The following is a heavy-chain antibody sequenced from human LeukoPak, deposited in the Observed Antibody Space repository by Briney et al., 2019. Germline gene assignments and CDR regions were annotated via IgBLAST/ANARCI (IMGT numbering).Heavy chain of an antibody. CDR3: AFSAAIRYYYGMDV. CDR1: GDSVSSNSAA. D-gene: IGHD2-2*02. CDR2: TYYRSKWYN. J-gene: IGHJ6*02. Sequence: SQTLSLTCAISGDSVSSNSAAWNRIRQSPSRGLEWLGRTYYRSKWYNDYAVSVKSRITINPDTSKNQFSLQLNSVTPEDTAVYYCAFSAAIRYYYGMDVWGQGTTVTVSS. V-gene: IGHV6-1*01.